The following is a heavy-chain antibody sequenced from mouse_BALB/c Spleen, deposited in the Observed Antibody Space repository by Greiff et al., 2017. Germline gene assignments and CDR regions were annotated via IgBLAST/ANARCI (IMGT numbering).Heavy chain of an antibody. CDR1: GFTFSSFG. D-gene: IGHD1-1*01. CDR3: ARHHYYGSSFLWYFDV. V-gene: IGHV5-17*02. Sequence: EVQGVESGGGLVQPGGSRKLSCAASGFTFSSFGMHWVRQAPEKGLEWVAYISSGSSTIYYADTVKGRFTISRDNPKNTLFLQMTSLRSEDTAMYYCARHHYYGSSFLWYFDVWGAGTTVTVSS. J-gene: IGHJ1*01. CDR2: ISSGSSTI.